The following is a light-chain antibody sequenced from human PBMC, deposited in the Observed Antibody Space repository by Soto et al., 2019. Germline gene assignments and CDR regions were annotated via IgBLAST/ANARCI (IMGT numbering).Light chain of an antibody. CDR3: QQYCCSILMYT. V-gene: IGKV3-20*01. CDR1: QSVSSSY. J-gene: IGKJ2*01. CDR2: GAS. Sequence: EIVLTQSPGTLSLSPGERATLSCRASQSVSSSYLAWYQQKPGQAPRLLIYGASSRAAGIPDRFSGSGSGTDFTLTISSLQPDDFPVYYCQQYCCSILMYTFGQGNKLEVK.